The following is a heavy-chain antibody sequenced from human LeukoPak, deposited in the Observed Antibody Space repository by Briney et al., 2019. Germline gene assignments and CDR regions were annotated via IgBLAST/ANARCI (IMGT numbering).Heavy chain of an antibody. CDR3: ATGYGPVAVAGLFDY. D-gene: IGHD6-19*01. Sequence: GASVKVSCKVSGYTLTELSMHWVGQAPGKGLEGMGGFDPEDGETIYAQKFQGRVTMTEDTSTDTAYMELSSLRSEDTAVYYCATGYGPVAVAGLFDYWGQGTLVTVSS. V-gene: IGHV1-24*01. CDR2: FDPEDGET. CDR1: GYTLTELS. J-gene: IGHJ4*02.